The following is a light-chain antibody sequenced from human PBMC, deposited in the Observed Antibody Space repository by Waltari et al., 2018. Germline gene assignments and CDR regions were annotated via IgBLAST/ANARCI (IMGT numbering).Light chain of an antibody. V-gene: IGKV3-15*01. CDR3: HQYITWPPALT. Sequence: DIVMTQSPATVSVSPGERATLSCRASQKLNINLAWYQQKPGQAPRLLIYGASTRATGIPARFSGSGSGTEFTLTISSLQSEDSAVYYCHQYITWPPALTFGGGTKVEIK. CDR1: QKLNIN. J-gene: IGKJ4*01. CDR2: GAS.